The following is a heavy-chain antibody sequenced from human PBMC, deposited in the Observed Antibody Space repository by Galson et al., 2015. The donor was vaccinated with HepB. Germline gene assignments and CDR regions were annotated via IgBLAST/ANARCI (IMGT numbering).Heavy chain of an antibody. CDR1: GYTFSTYS. Sequence: SVKVSCKASGYTFSTYSITWVRQAPGQGLEWMGWISPYNRDTKYARKFQGRVTMTTDKFTSTAYMEIRSLRSDDTAFYYCARGALVGVVGGSQNNWFAAWCQGTLVTVSS. CDR2: ISPYNRDT. D-gene: IGHD2-15*01. CDR3: ARGALVGVVGGSQNNWFAA. J-gene: IGHJ5*02. V-gene: IGHV1-18*01.